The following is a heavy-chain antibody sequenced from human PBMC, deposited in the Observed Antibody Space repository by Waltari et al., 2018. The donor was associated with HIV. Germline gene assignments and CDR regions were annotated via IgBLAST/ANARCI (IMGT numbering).Heavy chain of an antibody. D-gene: IGHD5-12*01. J-gene: IGHJ4*02. CDR1: GGSISSSSYY. Sequence: QLQLQESGPGLVKPSETLSLPCPVSGGSISSSSYYWGWIRQPPGKGLEWIGSIYYSGSTYYNPSLKSRVTISVDTSKNQFSLKLSSVTAADTAVYYCARLGDGYNSDYWGQGTLVTVSS. V-gene: IGHV4-39*01. CDR3: ARLGDGYNSDY. CDR2: IYYSGST.